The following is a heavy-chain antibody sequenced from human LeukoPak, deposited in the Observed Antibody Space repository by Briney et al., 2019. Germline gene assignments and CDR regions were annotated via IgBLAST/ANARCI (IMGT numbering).Heavy chain of an antibody. CDR3: EKDHSVTTSFIFDY. J-gene: IGHJ4*02. CDR2: ISGSGGST. CDR1: GFTCSIYA. Sequence: GGSLRLSCAASGFTCSIYAMNWVRQAPGKGLEWVSLISGSGGSTHYADSVNGRFTISRDNSKNTLYLQMKRLRAEDTAVYYCEKDHSVTTSFIFDYWGQGTLVTVSS. D-gene: IGHD4-17*01. V-gene: IGHV3-23*01.